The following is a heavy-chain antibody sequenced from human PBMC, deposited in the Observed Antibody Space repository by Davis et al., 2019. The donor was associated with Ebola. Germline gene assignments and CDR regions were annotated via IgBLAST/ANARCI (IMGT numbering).Heavy chain of an antibody. J-gene: IGHJ5*02. Sequence: ASVKVSCKVSGYTLTELSMHWVRQAPGKGLEWMGGFDPEDGETIYAQKFQGRVTMTEDTSTDTAYMELSSLRSEDTAVYYCARGQPAYYDFWSGYYPQPNWFDPWGQGTLVTVSS. CDR1: GYTLTELS. CDR3: ARGQPAYYDFWSGYYPQPNWFDP. D-gene: IGHD3-3*01. CDR2: FDPEDGET. V-gene: IGHV1-24*01.